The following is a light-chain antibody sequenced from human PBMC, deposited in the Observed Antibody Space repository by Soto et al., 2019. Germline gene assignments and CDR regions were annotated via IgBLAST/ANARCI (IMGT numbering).Light chain of an antibody. V-gene: IGKV3D-15*01. Sequence: EIGMTQSPATLSVSPGERATLSCRASQSVRSNLAWYQQKPGQAPRLLIYAASTRATGIPDRFSGSGSGTDFTPTISRLEPEDVAVYYCQQYEAVVTFGQGTKVDIK. J-gene: IGKJ1*01. CDR2: AAS. CDR1: QSVRSN. CDR3: QQYEAVVT.